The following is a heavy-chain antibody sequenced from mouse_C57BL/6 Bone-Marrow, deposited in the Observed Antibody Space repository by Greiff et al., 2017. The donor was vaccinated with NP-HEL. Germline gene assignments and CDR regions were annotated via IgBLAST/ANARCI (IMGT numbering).Heavy chain of an antibody. V-gene: IGHV1-64*01. D-gene: IGHD1-1*01. Sequence: VQLQQPGAELVKPGASVKLSCKASGYTFTSYWMHWVKQRPGQGLEWIGMIHPNSGSTNYNEKFKSKATLTVDKSSSTAYMQLSSLTSEDSAVYYCARKGDGSSYRWYFDVWGTGTTVTVSS. CDR2: IHPNSGST. J-gene: IGHJ1*03. CDR3: ARKGDGSSYRWYFDV. CDR1: GYTFTSYW.